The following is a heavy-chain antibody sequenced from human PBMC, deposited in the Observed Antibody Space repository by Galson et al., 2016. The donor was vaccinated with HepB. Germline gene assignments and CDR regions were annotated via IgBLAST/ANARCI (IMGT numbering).Heavy chain of an antibody. D-gene: IGHD3-10*01. CDR2: IGPYNGHT. Sequence: SVKVSCKASGYTFSTYGISWVRQAPGQGLEWMGWIGPYNGHTNYAQKFQGRISMTTDASTATAYMEMSIVRPDDTAMYYCARDRGFGDDTFDSWGQGTTVIVSS. CDR3: ARDRGFGDDTFDS. V-gene: IGHV1-18*01. J-gene: IGHJ3*01. CDR1: GYTFSTYG.